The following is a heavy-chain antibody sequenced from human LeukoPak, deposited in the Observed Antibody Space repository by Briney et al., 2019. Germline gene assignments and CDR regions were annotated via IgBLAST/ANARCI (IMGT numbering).Heavy chain of an antibody. Sequence: SETLSLTCTVSGYSISSGYYWGWIRQPPGKGLEWIGSIYHSGSTYYNPSLKSRVTISVDTSKNQFSLKLSSVTAADTAVYYCATSGWYLLPGVYWGQGTLVTVSS. J-gene: IGHJ4*02. CDR2: IYHSGST. D-gene: IGHD6-19*01. V-gene: IGHV4-38-2*02. CDR3: ATSGWYLLPGVY. CDR1: GYSISSGYY.